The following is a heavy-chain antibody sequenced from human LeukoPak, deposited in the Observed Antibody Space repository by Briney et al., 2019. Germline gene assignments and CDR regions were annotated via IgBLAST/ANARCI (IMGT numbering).Heavy chain of an antibody. J-gene: IGHJ5*02. CDR1: GGTFSSHA. CDR2: IIPIFGTA. D-gene: IGHD4-17*01. V-gene: IGHV1-69*13. CDR3: ASFSTVTSRINWFDP. Sequence: GASVKVSCKASGGTFSSHAISWVRQAPGQGLEWMGGIIPIFGTANYAQKFQGRVTITADESTSTAYMELSSLRSEDTAVYYCASFSTVTSRINWFDPWGQGTLVTVSS.